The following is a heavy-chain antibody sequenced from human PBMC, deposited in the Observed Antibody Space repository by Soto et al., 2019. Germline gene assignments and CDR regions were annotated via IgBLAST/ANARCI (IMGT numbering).Heavy chain of an antibody. CDR1: GYTFNLYY. Sequence: APVKVSCKASGYTFNLYYMHWVRQAPGEGLEWMGWINPNSGVTNYAQKFQGRVTMTRDTSISTVYMELSSLKSDDTAVYYCARGGSWYEYWGRGTLVTVSS. CDR3: ARGGSWYEY. D-gene: IGHD6-13*01. CDR2: INPNSGVT. J-gene: IGHJ4*02. V-gene: IGHV1-2*02.